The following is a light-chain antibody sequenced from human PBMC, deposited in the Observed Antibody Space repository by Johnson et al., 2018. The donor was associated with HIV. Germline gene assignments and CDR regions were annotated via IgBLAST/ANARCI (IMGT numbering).Light chain of an antibody. V-gene: IGLV1-51*02. CDR3: GTWDNSLGGYV. CDR2: ENN. J-gene: IGLJ1*01. Sequence: QSVLTQPPSVSAAPGQKVTISCSGSSSNIGNNYVSLYQQIPGTAPKLLIYENNKRPSGIPDRFSGSKSGTSATLGITGLQTGDEADYYCGTWDNSLGGYVFGTRTKVTVL. CDR1: SSNIGNNY.